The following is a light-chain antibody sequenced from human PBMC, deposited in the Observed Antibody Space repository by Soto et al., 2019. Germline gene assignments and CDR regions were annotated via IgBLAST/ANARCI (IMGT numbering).Light chain of an antibody. CDR3: QQYSNWPPLT. CDR1: QSIGSN. J-gene: IGKJ4*01. V-gene: IGKV3-15*01. Sequence: EIVMTQSPDTLSVSPGERATLSCRASQSIGSNLAWYQQKPGQAPRLLMYNAFTRATGIPVRFSGSGSGTEFTLTIGSLQSEDFAVYYCQQYSNWPPLTFGGGTRVEIK. CDR2: NAF.